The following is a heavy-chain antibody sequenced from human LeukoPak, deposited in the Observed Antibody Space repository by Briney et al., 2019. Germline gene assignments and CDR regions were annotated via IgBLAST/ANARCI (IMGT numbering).Heavy chain of an antibody. CDR1: GFTFSSYS. J-gene: IGHJ4*02. CDR2: ISSSSGDI. CDR3: ARVGAFTAINF. V-gene: IGHV3-21*01. Sequence: GGSLRLSCAASGFTFSSYSMNWVRQAPGKGLEWVSSISSSSGDIYYADSVRGRFTISRDNAKNSLYLQMNSLRAEDTAVYYCARVGAFTAINFWGQGTLVTVSS. D-gene: IGHD5-18*01.